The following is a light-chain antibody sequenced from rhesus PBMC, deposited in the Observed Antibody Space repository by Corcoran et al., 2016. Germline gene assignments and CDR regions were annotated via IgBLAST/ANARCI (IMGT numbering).Light chain of an antibody. V-gene: IGKV1-22*01. CDR1: QSINSW. Sequence: DIQMTQSPSSLSASVGDPVTITCRANQSINSWLDWYQQKPGKAPKLLIYKASSLETGVPSRFSGSGAGTDFTLTVSSLQPEDFATYYCLQYTTTPFTFGPGTKLDIK. J-gene: IGKJ3*01. CDR2: KAS. CDR3: LQYTTTPFT.